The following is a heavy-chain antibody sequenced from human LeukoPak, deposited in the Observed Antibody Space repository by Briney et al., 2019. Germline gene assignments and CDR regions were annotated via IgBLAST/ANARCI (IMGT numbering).Heavy chain of an antibody. CDR1: GYTFTGYY. V-gene: IGHV1-2*02. CDR2: INPNSGGT. Sequence: ASVKVSCKASGYTFTGYYMHWVRQAPGQGLEWMGWINPNSGGTNYAQKFEGRVTMTRDTPISTAYMELSRLRSDDTAVYYCARSGRRSSSWFDPWGQGTLVTVSS. D-gene: IGHD6-13*01. CDR3: ARSGRRSSSWFDP. J-gene: IGHJ5*02.